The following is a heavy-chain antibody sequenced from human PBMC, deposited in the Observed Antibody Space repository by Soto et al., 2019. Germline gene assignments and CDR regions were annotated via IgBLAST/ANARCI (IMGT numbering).Heavy chain of an antibody. CDR3: ARVVGAAHHLFDY. D-gene: IGHD1-26*01. CDR1: GGSISSSNW. CDR2: IYHSGST. V-gene: IGHV4-4*02. J-gene: IGHJ4*02. Sequence: PSETLSLTCAVSGGSISSSNWWSWVRQPPGKGLEWIGEIYHSGSTNYNPSLKSRVTISVDKSKNQFSLKLSSVTAADTAVYYCARVVGAAHHLFDYWGQGTLVTVSS.